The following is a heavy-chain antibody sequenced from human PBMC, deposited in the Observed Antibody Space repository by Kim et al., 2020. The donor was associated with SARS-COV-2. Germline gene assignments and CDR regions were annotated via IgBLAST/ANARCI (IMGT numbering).Heavy chain of an antibody. J-gene: IGHJ4*02. D-gene: IGHD1-26*01. V-gene: IGHV1-18*01. CDR3: ARDRKAVVGAPFDY. CDR1: GYTFTSYG. Sequence: ASVKVSCKASGYTFTSYGISWVRQAPGQGLEWMGWISAYNGNTNYAHKLQGRVTMTTDTSTSTAYMELRSLRSDDTAVYYCARDRKAVVGAPFDYWGQGTLVTVSS. CDR2: ISAYNGNT.